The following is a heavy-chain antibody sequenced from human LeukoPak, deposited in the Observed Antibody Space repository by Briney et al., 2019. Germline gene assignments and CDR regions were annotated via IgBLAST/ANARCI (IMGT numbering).Heavy chain of an antibody. CDR2: IYYSGTT. CDR1: GYSISSGGYY. V-gene: IGHV4-31*03. Sequence: SETLSLTCTVSGYSISSGGYYWSWIRQHPGKGLEWIGYIYYSGTTYYNPSLKSRVSISLDTSKNQFSLNLSSVTAADTAVYYCARSGTVTTWNYWGQGTLVTVSS. CDR3: ARSGTVTTWNY. J-gene: IGHJ4*02. D-gene: IGHD4-17*01.